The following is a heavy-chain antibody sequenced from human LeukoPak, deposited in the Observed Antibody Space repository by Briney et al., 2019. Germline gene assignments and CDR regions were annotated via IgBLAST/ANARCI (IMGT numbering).Heavy chain of an antibody. CDR3: ARRDRSGYFYFDH. CDR2: IFPGDSDT. J-gene: IGHJ4*02. V-gene: IGHV5-51*01. CDR1: GYNFNNYW. Sequence: GESLKISCKGFGYNFNNYWIAWVRQLPGKGLEWMAIIFPGDSDTRYSPSFQGQVTISADKSINTAYLQWSSLKASDTAMYFCARRDRSGYFYFDHWRQGTLVSVSS. D-gene: IGHD3-22*01.